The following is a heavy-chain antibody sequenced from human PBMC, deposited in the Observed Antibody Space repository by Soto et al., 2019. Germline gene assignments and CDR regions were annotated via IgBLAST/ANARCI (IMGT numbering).Heavy chain of an antibody. J-gene: IGHJ4*02. CDR3: ASSRYNWNYVGY. CDR2: IYYSGST. CDR1: GGSVSSGSDY. Sequence: SETLSLTCTVSGGSVSSGSDYWSWIRQPPGKGLEWIGYIYYSGSTNYNPSLKSRVTISVDTSKNQFSLKLSSVTAADTAVYYCASSRYNWNYVGYWGQGTLVTVSS. D-gene: IGHD1-20*01. V-gene: IGHV4-61*01.